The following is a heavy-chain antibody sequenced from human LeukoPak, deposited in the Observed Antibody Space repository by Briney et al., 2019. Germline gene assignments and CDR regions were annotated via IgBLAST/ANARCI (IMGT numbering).Heavy chain of an antibody. CDR2: IYYSGST. D-gene: IGHD3-3*01. J-gene: IGHJ4*02. Sequence: TSETLSLTCTVSGGSISSGGYYWSWIRQHPGKGLEWIGYIYYSGSTYYNPSLKSRVTISVDTSKNQFSLKLSSVTAADTAVYYCARVGSVGYYDFWSGYYPFDYWGQGTLVTVSS. CDR3: ARVGSVGYYDFWSGYYPFDY. V-gene: IGHV4-31*03. CDR1: GGSISSGGYY.